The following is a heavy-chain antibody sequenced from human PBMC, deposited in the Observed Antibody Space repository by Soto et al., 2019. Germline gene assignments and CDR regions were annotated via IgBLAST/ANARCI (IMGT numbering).Heavy chain of an antibody. CDR1: GDSISRYY. V-gene: IGHV4-59*01. CDR2: IFYSGST. J-gene: IGHJ3*02. Sequence: QVQLQESGPGLVKPSETLSLTCAVSGDSISRYYWSWIRQPPGKGLEWIGYIFYSGSTNYNPSLMSRVTISVDTSKNQLSLKLSSVTAADTAVYYCARGQAFDIWCQGTIVTVSS. CDR3: ARGQAFDI.